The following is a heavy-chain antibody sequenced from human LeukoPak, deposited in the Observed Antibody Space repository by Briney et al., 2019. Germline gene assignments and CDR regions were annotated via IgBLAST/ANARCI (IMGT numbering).Heavy chain of an antibody. CDR3: AKNSYGYLGSTGSFDY. CDR1: GFTFSIYY. J-gene: IGHJ4*02. D-gene: IGHD5-18*01. Sequence: PGGSLRLSCAASGFTFSIYYMSWVRQAPGKGLEWVANIKQDGSEKYYVDSVKGRFTISRDNAKKSLYLQMNSLRAEDTAVYYCAKNSYGYLGSTGSFDYWGQGTLVTVSS. V-gene: IGHV3-7*03. CDR2: IKQDGSEK.